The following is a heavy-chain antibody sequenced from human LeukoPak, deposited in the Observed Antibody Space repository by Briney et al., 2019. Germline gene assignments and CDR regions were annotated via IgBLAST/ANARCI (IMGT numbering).Heavy chain of an antibody. V-gene: IGHV3-30-3*01. CDR1: GFTFSSYA. Sequence: GGSLRLSCAASGFTFSSYAMHWVRQALGKGLEWVAVISYDGSNKYYADSVKGRFTISRDNSKNTLYLQMNSLRAEDTAVYYCARGDYGSGSYPNWGQGTLVTVSS. CDR2: ISYDGSNK. D-gene: IGHD3-10*01. CDR3: ARGDYGSGSYPN. J-gene: IGHJ4*02.